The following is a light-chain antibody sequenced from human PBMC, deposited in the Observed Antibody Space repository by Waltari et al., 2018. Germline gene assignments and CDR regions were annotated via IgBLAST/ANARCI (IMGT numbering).Light chain of an antibody. J-gene: IGKJ1*01. CDR1: QSISSN. V-gene: IGKV3-15*01. CDR2: GAS. Sequence: EIVMTQSPATLSVSPGDGATLSCRASQSISSNLAWYQQKPGQAPRLLIYGASTRATGSPARFSGGGSGAEYTLTIRSLQSDDVAVYYCQQYHDWPPWTFGQGTRVEIK. CDR3: QQYHDWPPWT.